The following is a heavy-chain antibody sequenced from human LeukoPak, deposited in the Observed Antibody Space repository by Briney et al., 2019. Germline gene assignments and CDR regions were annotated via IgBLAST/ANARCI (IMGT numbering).Heavy chain of an antibody. CDR1: GFTFSSYS. CDR3: AKDGLGPPQTYYYDSSGYYFDY. CDR2: ISGSGGST. Sequence: PGGSLRLSCAASGFTFSSYSTNWVRQAPGKGLEWVSAISGSGGSTFYADSVKGRFTISRDNSKNTLYLQMNSLRAEDTAVYYCAKDGLGPPQTYYYDSSGYYFDYWGQGTLVTVSS. V-gene: IGHV3-23*01. J-gene: IGHJ4*02. D-gene: IGHD3-22*01.